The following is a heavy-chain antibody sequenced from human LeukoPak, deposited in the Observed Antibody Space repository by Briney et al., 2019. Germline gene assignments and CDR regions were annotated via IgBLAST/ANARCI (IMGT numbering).Heavy chain of an antibody. J-gene: IGHJ4*02. Sequence: GGSLRLSCAASGFTFDDYAMHWVRQAPGKGLEWVSAISGSGGSTYYADSVKGRFTISRDNSKNTLYLQMNSLRAEDTAVYYCAKAHYGSGSYYNDESDYWGQGTLVTVSS. CDR3: AKAHYGSGSYYNDESDY. D-gene: IGHD3-10*01. CDR1: GFTFDDYA. CDR2: ISGSGGST. V-gene: IGHV3-23*01.